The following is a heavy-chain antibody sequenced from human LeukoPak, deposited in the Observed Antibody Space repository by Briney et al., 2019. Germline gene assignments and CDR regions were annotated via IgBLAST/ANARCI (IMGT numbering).Heavy chain of an antibody. CDR1: GFTFSSYG. D-gene: IGHD6-19*01. CDR3: ARGARGWYHAFDI. V-gene: IGHV3-30*03. J-gene: IGHJ3*02. Sequence: PGGSLRLSCAASGFTFSSYGMHWVRQAPGKGLEWVAVISYDGSNKYYADSVKGRFTISRDNSKNTLYLQMNSLRAEDTAVYYCARGARGWYHAFDIWGQGTMVTVSS. CDR2: ISYDGSNK.